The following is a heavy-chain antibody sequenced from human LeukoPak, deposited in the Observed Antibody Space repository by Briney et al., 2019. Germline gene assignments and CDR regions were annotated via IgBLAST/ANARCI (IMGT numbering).Heavy chain of an antibody. D-gene: IGHD1-26*01. CDR2: INPSGGIT. J-gene: IGHJ6*03. CDR3: ASSGTYYYYYMDV. V-gene: IGHV1-46*01. Sequence: ATVKVSCKTSGYTFTSYHMHWVRQAPGQGLEWMGIINPSGGITSYAQKFQGRVAMTTVTSTSTVYMELSSLRSEDTAVYYCASSGTYYYYYMDVWGKGTTVTVSS. CDR1: GYTFTSYH.